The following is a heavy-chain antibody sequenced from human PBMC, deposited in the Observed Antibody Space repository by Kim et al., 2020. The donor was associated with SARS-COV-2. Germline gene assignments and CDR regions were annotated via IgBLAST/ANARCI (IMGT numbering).Heavy chain of an antibody. CDR3: ARPEGVYDQLPFDY. V-gene: IGHV5-51*01. J-gene: IGHJ4*02. D-gene: IGHD2-2*01. Sequence: SPSFQGQVTSSADNSSSTAYLQWSSLKASDTAMYYCARPEGVYDQLPFDYWGQGTLVTVSS.